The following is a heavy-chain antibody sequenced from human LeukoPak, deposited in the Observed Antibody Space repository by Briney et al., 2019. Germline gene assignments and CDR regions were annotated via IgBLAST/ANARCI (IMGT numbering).Heavy chain of an antibody. D-gene: IGHD3-22*01. V-gene: IGHV1-2*02. CDR1: GYTFTGYY. J-gene: IGHJ4*02. CDR3: ARSLAAWVNYYDSSGYYFEY. Sequence: ASVKVSCKASGYTFTGYYMHWVRQAPGQELEWMGWINPNSGGTNYAQKFQGRVTMTRDTSISTAYMELSRLRSDDTAVYYCARSLAAWVNYYDSSGYYFEYWGQGTLVTVSS. CDR2: INPNSGGT.